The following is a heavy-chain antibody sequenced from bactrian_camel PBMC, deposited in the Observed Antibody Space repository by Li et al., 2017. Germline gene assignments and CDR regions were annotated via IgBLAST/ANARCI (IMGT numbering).Heavy chain of an antibody. V-gene: IGHV3S26*01. J-gene: IGHJ4*01. Sequence: LVESGGGLVQPGGSLRLSCAASGFTYSSYCMGWFRQAPGKSGKEREGLAAIDSDGRTSYADSVKGRFTISQDNAANTLTLQMNSLKPEDTAMYYCAADPGSGGSCSPNHPLTTDANYFVGQGTQ. CDR1: GFTYSSYC. CDR2: IDSDGRT. D-gene: IGHD2*01.